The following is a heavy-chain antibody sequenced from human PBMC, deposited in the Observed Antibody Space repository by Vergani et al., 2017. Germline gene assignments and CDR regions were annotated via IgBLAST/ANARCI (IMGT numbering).Heavy chain of an antibody. V-gene: IGHV3-21*01. CDR3: ARYYIVGATYRGWVEGYGIDV. CDR1: GFTFSSYS. CDR2: ISSSSSYI. J-gene: IGHJ6*02. Sequence: EVQMVESGGGLVKPGGSLRLSCVASGFTFSSYSMNWVRQAPGKGLEWVSSISSSSSYIYYADSVKGRFTISRDNAKNSLYLQMNSLRAEDTAVYYCARYYIVGATYRGWVEGYGIDVCSQGTSVTVSS. D-gene: IGHD1-26*01.